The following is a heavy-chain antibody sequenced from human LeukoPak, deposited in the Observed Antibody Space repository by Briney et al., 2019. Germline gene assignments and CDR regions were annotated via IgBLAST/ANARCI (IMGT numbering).Heavy chain of an antibody. Sequence: SETLSLTCAVYGGSFSGYYWSWIRQPPGKGLEWIGEINHSGSTNYNPSLKSRVTISVDTSKNQFSLKLSSVTAADTAVYYCASFSIAAAFIDYWGQGTLVTVSS. D-gene: IGHD6-13*01. CDR3: ASFSIAAAFIDY. J-gene: IGHJ4*02. V-gene: IGHV4-34*01. CDR2: INHSGST. CDR1: GGSFSGYY.